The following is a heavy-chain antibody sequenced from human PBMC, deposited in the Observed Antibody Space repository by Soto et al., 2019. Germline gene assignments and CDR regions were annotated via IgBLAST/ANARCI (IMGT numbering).Heavy chain of an antibody. Sequence: SEPLSLTCVVSGGSLSSYYWCWIRQPPGKGLEWIGYIYYSGSTNYNPSLKSRVTISVDTSKNQFSLKLSSVTAADTAVCYCARTWGWPKHYWGRRTLVTVSS. CDR2: IYYSGST. D-gene: IGHD3-16*01. J-gene: IGHJ4*02. CDR3: ARTWGWPKHY. V-gene: IGHV4-59*01. CDR1: GGSLSSYY.